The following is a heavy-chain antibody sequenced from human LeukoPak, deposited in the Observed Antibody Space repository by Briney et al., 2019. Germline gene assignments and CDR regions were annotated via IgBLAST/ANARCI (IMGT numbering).Heavy chain of an antibody. D-gene: IGHD6-19*01. CDR1: GVSISSTRYY. J-gene: IGHJ5*02. CDR2: IYYSGRT. Sequence: SETLSLTCTVSGVSISSTRYYWAWIRQPPGKGLEWIGSIYYSGRTYYNPSLKSRVTTSVDTSKNQFSLKLISVTAADTAVYYCARDSGNSSGWFGWFDPWGQGTLVTVSS. CDR3: ARDSGNSSGWFGWFDP. V-gene: IGHV4-39*07.